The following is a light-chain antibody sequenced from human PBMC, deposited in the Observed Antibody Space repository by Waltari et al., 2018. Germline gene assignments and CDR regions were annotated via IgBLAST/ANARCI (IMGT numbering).Light chain of an antibody. CDR2: EAS. Sequence: EIVMTQSPATLSVSPGERATLPCRASQSINNNLAWYQQKPGQPPRLLIYEASTRASGIPATFSGSGSGTEFTLTISSLQSEDFALYYCQQYTKGPPEPFTFGPGTKVDV. J-gene: IGKJ3*01. CDR1: QSINNN. CDR3: QQYTKGPPEPFT. V-gene: IGKV3-15*01.